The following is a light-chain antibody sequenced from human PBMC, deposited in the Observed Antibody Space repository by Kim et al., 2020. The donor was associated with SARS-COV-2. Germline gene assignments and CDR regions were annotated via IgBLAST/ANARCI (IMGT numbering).Light chain of an antibody. CDR3: VLYMGSGLWV. CDR1: SGSVSTSYY. V-gene: IGLV8-61*01. J-gene: IGLJ3*02. CDR2: STN. Sequence: QTVVTQEPSFSVSPGGTVTLTCGLSSGSVSTSYYPSWYQQTPGQAPRTLIYSTNTRSSRVPDRFSGSILGNKAALTITGAQADDESDYYCVLYMGSGLWVFGGGTQLTVL.